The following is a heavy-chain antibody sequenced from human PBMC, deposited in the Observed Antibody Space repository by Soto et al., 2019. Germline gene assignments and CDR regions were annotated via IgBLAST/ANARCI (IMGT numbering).Heavy chain of an antibody. J-gene: IGHJ6*02. CDR2: IYYSARS. CDR3: ASGGALGGDYTCCGMGV. D-gene: IGHD3-10*01. V-gene: IGHV4-39*01. Sequence: SQSLSLTCTVSGASISSTSYYWGWIRQPPGEGLEWIGSIYYSARSYYSPSLRSRLTTSVDTSKNQFSLQLTSVTAADTAVYFFASGGALGGDYTCCGMGVWGQGTTVTVSS. CDR1: GASISSTSYY.